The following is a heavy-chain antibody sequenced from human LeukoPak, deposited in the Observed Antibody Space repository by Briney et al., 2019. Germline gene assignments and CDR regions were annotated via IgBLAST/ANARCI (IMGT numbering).Heavy chain of an antibody. Sequence: SPTLSPTCALYAGSLTTYYSSWISHPPGGGLECIVEINHSVTTLSNPSLKSRVTISVDTSKNQFSLRLSSVTAADTTVYYCARGLRRYSKAFLFDYWGQGTLVTVSS. V-gene: IGHV4-34*01. CDR3: ARGLRRYSKAFLFDY. J-gene: IGHJ4*02. CDR1: AGSLTTYY. CDR2: INHSVTT. D-gene: IGHD5-18*01.